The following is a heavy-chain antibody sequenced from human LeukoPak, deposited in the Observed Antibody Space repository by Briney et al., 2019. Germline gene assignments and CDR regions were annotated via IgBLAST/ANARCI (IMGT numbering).Heavy chain of an antibody. D-gene: IGHD3-22*01. CDR2: INHSGST. CDR1: GGSSSGYY. J-gene: IGHJ4*02. V-gene: IGHV4-34*01. CDR3: ARMYYYDSSGYYPPYFDY. Sequence: TSETLSLTCAVYGGSSSGYYWSWIRQPPGKGLEWIGEINHSGSTNYNPSLKSRVTISVDTSKNQFSLKLSSVTAADTAVYYCARMYYYDSSGYYPPYFDYWGQGTLVTVSS.